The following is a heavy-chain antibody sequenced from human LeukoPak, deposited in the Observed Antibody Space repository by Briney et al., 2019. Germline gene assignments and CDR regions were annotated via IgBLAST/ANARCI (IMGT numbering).Heavy chain of an antibody. J-gene: IGHJ4*02. CDR3: ARGIGYTVSPVFDY. D-gene: IGHD5-18*01. Sequence: PSETLSLTCTVSGGSISSGGYYWSWIRQPPGKGLEWIGYIYHSGSTYYNPSLKSRVTISVDRSKNQFSLKLSSVTAADTAVYYCARGIGYTVSPVFDYWGQGTLVTVSS. V-gene: IGHV4-30-2*01. CDR2: IYHSGST. CDR1: GGSISSGGYY.